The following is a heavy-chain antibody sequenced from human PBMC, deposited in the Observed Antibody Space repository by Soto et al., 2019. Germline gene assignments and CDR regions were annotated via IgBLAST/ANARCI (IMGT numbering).Heavy chain of an antibody. J-gene: IGHJ6*02. CDR3: ARSIAARSTYYYYYGMDV. Sequence: GESLKISCKGSGYSFTSYWIGWVRQMPGKGLKWMGIIYPGDSDTRYSPSFQGQVTISADKSISTAYLQWSSLKASDTAMYYCARSIAARSTYYYYYGMDVWGQGTTVTVSS. CDR2: IYPGDSDT. V-gene: IGHV5-51*01. D-gene: IGHD6-6*01. CDR1: GYSFTSYW.